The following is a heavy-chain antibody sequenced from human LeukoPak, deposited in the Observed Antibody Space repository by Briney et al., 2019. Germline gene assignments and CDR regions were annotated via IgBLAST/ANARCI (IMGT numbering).Heavy chain of an antibody. D-gene: IGHD2-2*02. Sequence: PGGSLRLSCAASGFTFSSYSMNWVRQVPGKGLEWVSYIDNTSSIIYYADSVKARFTISRDNAKNSLYLQMNSLRAGDTAVYYCARDHCSSASCYIWYAFDIWGQGTMVTVSS. J-gene: IGHJ3*02. CDR2: IDNTSSII. CDR3: ARDHCSSASCYIWYAFDI. CDR1: GFTFSSYS. V-gene: IGHV3-48*01.